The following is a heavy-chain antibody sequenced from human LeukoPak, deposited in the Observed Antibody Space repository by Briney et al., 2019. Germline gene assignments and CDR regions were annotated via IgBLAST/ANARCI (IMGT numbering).Heavy chain of an antibody. V-gene: IGHV3-30*04. J-gene: IGHJ6*04. CDR3: AREIAAAGYYYYYYGMDV. CDR2: ISYDGSNK. Sequence: PGGSLRLSCAASGLTFSSYAMHWVRQAPGKGLEWVAVISYDGSNKYYADSVKGRFTISRDNSKNTLHLQMNSLRAEDTAVYYCAREIAAAGYYYYYYGMDVWGKGTTVTVSS. D-gene: IGHD6-13*01. CDR1: GLTFSSYA.